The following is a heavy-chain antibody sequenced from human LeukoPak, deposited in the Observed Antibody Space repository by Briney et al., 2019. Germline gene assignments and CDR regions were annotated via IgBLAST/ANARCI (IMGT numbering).Heavy chain of an antibody. Sequence: SETLSLTXSVSGGSISSGSYYWSWIRQPAGKALEWIGRIYTSGSTGYNPSLKSRVTISVDTSKNQFSLKLSSMTAADAAVYYCARGAWFGELYAFDVWGQGTMVTVSS. V-gene: IGHV4-61*02. J-gene: IGHJ3*01. CDR2: IYTSGST. CDR3: ARGAWFGELYAFDV. CDR1: GGSISSGSYY. D-gene: IGHD3-10*01.